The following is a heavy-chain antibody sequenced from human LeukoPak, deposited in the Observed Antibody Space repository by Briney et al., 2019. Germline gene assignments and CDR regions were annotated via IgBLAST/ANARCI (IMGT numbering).Heavy chain of an antibody. V-gene: IGHV3-74*01. J-gene: IGHJ4*02. Sequence: GGSLRLSCVGYGFTFSSFWMHWVRQLPGKGPVWLSRMNSDGSILTYADSVKGRFTISRDNAKNTLFLQMNNLRAEDTAVYYCASSSGAILDNWGQGALVTVSS. D-gene: IGHD3-10*01. CDR1: GFTFSSFW. CDR3: ASSSGAILDN. CDR2: MNSDGSIL.